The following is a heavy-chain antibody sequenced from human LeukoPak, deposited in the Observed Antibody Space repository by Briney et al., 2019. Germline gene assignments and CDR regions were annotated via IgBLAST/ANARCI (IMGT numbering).Heavy chain of an antibody. CDR3: ARVEGQSYYYYGMDV. D-gene: IGHD3-3*01. CDR1: GGSISSGSYY. Sequence: SQTLSLTCTVSGGSISSGSYYWSWIRQPPGKGLEWIGYIYYSGSTNYNPSPKSRVTISVDTSKNQFSLKLSSVTAADTAVYYCARVEGQSYYYYGMDVWGQGTTVTVSS. CDR2: IYYSGST. V-gene: IGHV4-61*01. J-gene: IGHJ6*02.